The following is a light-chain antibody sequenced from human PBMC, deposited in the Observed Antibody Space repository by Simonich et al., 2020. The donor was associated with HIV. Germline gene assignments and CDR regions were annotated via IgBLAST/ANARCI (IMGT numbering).Light chain of an antibody. CDR1: SSNIGSNY. Sequence: QSVLTQPPSASGTPGQRVTISCSGSSSNIGSNYVYWYQQLPGTAPKLLIYRNNQRPSGVPDRFSGSKSGNTASLTVSGLQAEDEADYYCSSYAGSNRVFGGGTKLTVL. CDR3: SSYAGSNRV. J-gene: IGLJ3*02. V-gene: IGLV1-47*01. CDR2: RNN.